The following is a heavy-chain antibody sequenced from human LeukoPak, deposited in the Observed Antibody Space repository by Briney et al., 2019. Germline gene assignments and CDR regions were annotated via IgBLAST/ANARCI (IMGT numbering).Heavy chain of an antibody. V-gene: IGHV3-23*01. CDR1: GFTFSSYA. D-gene: IGHD1-26*01. Sequence: GGSLRLSCAASGFTFSSYAMHWVRQAPGKGLEWVSAISGSGGSTYYADSVKGRFTISRDNSKNTLYLQMNSLRAEDTAVYYCAKDTPRGELIHGAFDIWGQGTMVTVSS. CDR3: AKDTPRGELIHGAFDI. J-gene: IGHJ3*02. CDR2: ISGSGGST.